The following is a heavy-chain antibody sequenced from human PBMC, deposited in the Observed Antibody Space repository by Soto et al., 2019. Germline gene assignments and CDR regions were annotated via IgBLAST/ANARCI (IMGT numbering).Heavy chain of an antibody. CDR3: ATRQAAAGTVPYYGMDF. V-gene: IGHV1-2*04. D-gene: IGHD6-13*01. Sequence: VASVKVSCKASGYTFTGYYMHWVRQAPGQGLEWMGWINPNSGGTNYAQKFQGWVTMTRDTSISTAYMELSRLRSDDTAVYYCATRQAAAGTVPYYGMDFRGQGTTVTVSS. CDR2: INPNSGGT. J-gene: IGHJ6*02. CDR1: GYTFTGYY.